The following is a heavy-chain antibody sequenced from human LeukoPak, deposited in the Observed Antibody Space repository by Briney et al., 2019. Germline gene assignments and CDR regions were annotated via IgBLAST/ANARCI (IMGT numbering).Heavy chain of an antibody. J-gene: IGHJ4*02. CDR3: ARDQEAFDY. CDR2: IYPRDGST. V-gene: IGHV1-46*01. Sequence: WASVKVSCTASGYSFTSNYIHWVRQAPGQGLEWMGMIYPRDGSTSYAQKFQGRVTVTRGTSTSTVHMELSGLRSEDTAVYYCARDQEAFDYWGQGTLVTVSS. CDR1: GYSFTSNY.